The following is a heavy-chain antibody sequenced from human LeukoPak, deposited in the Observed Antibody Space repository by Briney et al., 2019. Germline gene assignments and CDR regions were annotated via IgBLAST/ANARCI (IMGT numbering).Heavy chain of an antibody. J-gene: IGHJ4*02. CDR1: GFTFSSYA. D-gene: IGHD6-19*01. CDR3: ASWPVGWYGEDS. V-gene: IGHV3-23*01. Sequence: LPGRPLRLSCAASGFTFSSYAMSWVRQAPGTGLEWVSAISGSGGSTYYADSVKGRFTISRDTLKNTLYLQMNSLRVEDTAVYYCASWPVGWYGEDSWGQGTLVTVSS. CDR2: ISGSGGST.